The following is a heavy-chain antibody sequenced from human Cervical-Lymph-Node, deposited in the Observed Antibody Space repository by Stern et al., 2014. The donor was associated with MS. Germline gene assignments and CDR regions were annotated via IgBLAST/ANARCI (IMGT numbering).Heavy chain of an antibody. CDR3: ARDFGSLDH. J-gene: IGHJ4*02. Sequence: HAPLVEPCPGLAKLSETLSLTCTVSGGPVSSSSHYWSWIRQPPGRRLEWNGHIHYSGRTNYNPSLKSRLTISLDTSKNHFSLELKAVTAADTAVYYCARDFGSLDHWGQGTLVTVAS. D-gene: IGHD3-16*01. V-gene: IGHV4-61*01. CDR1: GGPVSSSSHY. CDR2: IHYSGRT.